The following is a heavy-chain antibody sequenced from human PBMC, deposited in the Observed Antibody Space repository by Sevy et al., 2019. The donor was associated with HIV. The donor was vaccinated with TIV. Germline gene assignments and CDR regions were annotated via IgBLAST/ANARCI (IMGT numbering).Heavy chain of an antibody. J-gene: IGHJ4*02. D-gene: IGHD4-17*01. Sequence: GGSLRLSCAASGFTFSSYSMNWVRQAPGKGVEWVSSISSSSSYIYYADSVKGRFTISRDNAKNSLYLQMNSLRAEDTAVYYCAREELYGDYGFDYWGQGTLVTVSS. V-gene: IGHV3-21*01. CDR2: ISSSSSYI. CDR1: GFTFSSYS. CDR3: AREELYGDYGFDY.